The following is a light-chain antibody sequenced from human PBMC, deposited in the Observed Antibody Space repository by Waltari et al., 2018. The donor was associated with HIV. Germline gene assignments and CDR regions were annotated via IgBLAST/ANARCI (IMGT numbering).Light chain of an antibody. CDR2: RNN. V-gene: IGLV1-47*01. CDR3: AAWDGSLSVVL. J-gene: IGLJ3*02. CDR1: RSNIGSNY. Sequence: QSELTQPPSASGTSGPRVTLSCSGSRSNIGSNYLYWSHQVPTKAPTLLIYRNNQRPSGVPDRFSGAKSGTSASLAISGLRSDDEADYYCAAWDGSLSVVLFGGGTKLTVL.